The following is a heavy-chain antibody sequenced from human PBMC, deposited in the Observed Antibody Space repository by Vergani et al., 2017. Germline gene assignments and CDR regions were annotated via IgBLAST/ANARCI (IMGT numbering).Heavy chain of an antibody. Sequence: EVQLVESGGGLVQPGRSLRLSCTASGFTFGDYAMSWFRQAPGKGLEWVGFIRSKAYGGTTEYAASVKGRFTISRDDSKSIAYLQMNSLKTEDTAVYYCTTEDYGDSLWAFDIWGQGTMVTVSS. CDR3: TTEDYGDSLWAFDI. J-gene: IGHJ3*02. V-gene: IGHV3-49*03. CDR1: GFTFGDYA. D-gene: IGHD4-17*01. CDR2: IRSKAYGGTT.